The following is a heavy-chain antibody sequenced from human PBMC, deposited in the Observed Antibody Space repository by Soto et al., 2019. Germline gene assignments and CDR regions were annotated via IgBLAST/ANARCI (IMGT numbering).Heavy chain of an antibody. CDR3: ARVCSGGSCDYYYYYGMDV. Sequence: ASVKVSCKASGYTFTSYGISWVRQAPGQGLDWMGWISAYNGNTNYAQKLQGRVTMTTDTSTSTAYMELRSLRSDDTAVYYCARVCSGGSCDYYYYYGMDVWGQGTTVTVSS. J-gene: IGHJ6*02. CDR1: GYTFTSYG. V-gene: IGHV1-18*01. CDR2: ISAYNGNT. D-gene: IGHD2-15*01.